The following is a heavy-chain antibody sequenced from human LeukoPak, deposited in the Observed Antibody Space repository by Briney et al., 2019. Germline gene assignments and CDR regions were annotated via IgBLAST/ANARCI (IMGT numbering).Heavy chain of an antibody. J-gene: IGHJ4*02. D-gene: IGHD2/OR15-2a*01. Sequence: PSQTLSLTCTVSGGSISSGSYYWSWIRQPAGKGLEWIGRIYTSGSTNYNPSLKSRVTISEDTSKNQFSLKLSSVTAADTAVYYCARGGNWEGYYSYYFDYWGQGTLVTVSS. CDR1: GGSISSGSYY. CDR3: ARGGNWEGYYSYYFDY. CDR2: IYTSGST. V-gene: IGHV4-61*02.